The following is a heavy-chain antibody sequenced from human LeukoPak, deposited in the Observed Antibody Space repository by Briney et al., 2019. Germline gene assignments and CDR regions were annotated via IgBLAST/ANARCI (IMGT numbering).Heavy chain of an antibody. CDR1: GYTFTFYA. J-gene: IGHJ4*02. D-gene: IGHD6-19*01. V-gene: IGHV1-3*04. CDR2: LNTVNGNT. CDR3: ARGSSSDWPFDY. Sequence: ASVKVSCKASGYTFTFYAMHWVRQAPGQGPEWMGWLNTVNGNTKHSQKFQGRVTITRDTSATTAYMELSSLTSEDTAVYYCARGSSSDWPFDYWGQGTLVTVSS.